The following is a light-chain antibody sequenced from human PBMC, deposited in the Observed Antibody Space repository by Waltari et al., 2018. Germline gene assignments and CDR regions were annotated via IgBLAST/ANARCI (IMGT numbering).Light chain of an antibody. Sequence: EIVLTQSPGTLSLSPGETATLSCRASQSVSTTSLGWCQQKPGQAPRLLIYGGSRRATGIPDRFRGSGSGIDFTLTISRLEPEDFAVYYCQQYGSSPLFAFGPGTKVDIK. CDR2: GGS. V-gene: IGKV3-20*01. CDR3: QQYGSSPLFA. J-gene: IGKJ3*01. CDR1: QSVSTTS.